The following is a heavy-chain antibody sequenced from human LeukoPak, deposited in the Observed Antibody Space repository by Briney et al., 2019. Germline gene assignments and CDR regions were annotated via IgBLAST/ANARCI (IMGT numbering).Heavy chain of an antibody. J-gene: IGHJ1*01. D-gene: IGHD2-2*01. CDR3: ASYCSSTSCHGFQH. Sequence: PSETLSLTCTLSAGSISSYYWSWIRQPPGKGLEWLGYIYYRGSPNYNPSLKSRVTISVDTSKNQFSLKLSSVTAADTAVYYCASYCSSTSCHGFQHWGQGTLVTVSS. CDR1: AGSISSYY. CDR2: IYYRGSP. V-gene: IGHV4-59*01.